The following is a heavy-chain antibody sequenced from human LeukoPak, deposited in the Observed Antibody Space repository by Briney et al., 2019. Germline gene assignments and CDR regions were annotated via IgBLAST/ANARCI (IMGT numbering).Heavy chain of an antibody. CDR2: IYPGDSDT. Sequence: GASVKISCKASGYTFTTYWIGWVRQMPGKGLEWMGIIYPGDSDTRYSPSFQGQVTISADRSINTAYLHWSSLKASDTAMYYCARLSSRIAAAGDYWGQGTLVTVSS. J-gene: IGHJ4*02. V-gene: IGHV5-51*01. CDR3: ARLSSRIAAAGDY. CDR1: GYTFTTYW. D-gene: IGHD6-13*01.